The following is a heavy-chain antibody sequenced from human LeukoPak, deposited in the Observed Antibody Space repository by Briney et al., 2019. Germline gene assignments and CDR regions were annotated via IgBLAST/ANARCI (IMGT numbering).Heavy chain of an antibody. V-gene: IGHV3-30*18. D-gene: IGHD1-26*01. Sequence: GGSLRLSCAASGFTFSSYGMHWVRQAPGKGLEWVAVISYDGSNKYYADSVKGRFTISRDNSKNTLYLQMNSLRAEDTAVYYCAKDLGSYLSRNWFDHWGQGTLVTVSS. CDR1: GFTFSSYG. J-gene: IGHJ5*02. CDR3: AKDLGSYLSRNWFDH. CDR2: ISYDGSNK.